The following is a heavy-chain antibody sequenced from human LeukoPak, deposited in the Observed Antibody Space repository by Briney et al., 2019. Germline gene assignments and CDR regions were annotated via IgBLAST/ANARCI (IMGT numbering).Heavy chain of an antibody. CDR1: GFTFSNYA. CDR3: AKDPRKGYYFDY. CDR2: ISDSGDST. D-gene: IGHD1-14*01. Sequence: GGSLRLSCAASGFTFSNYAMNWVRQAPGKGLEWVSVISDSGDSTYYADSVKGRFTISRDNSKNTLYLQMNSLRAEDTAVYYCAKDPRKGYYFDYWGQGTLVTVSS. V-gene: IGHV3-23*01. J-gene: IGHJ4*02.